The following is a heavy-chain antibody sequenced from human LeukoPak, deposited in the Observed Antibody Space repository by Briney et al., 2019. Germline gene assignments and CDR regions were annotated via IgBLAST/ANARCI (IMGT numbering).Heavy chain of an antibody. J-gene: IGHJ4*02. CDR2: ISAYNGNT. D-gene: IGHD3-22*01. CDR1: GYIFINYG. Sequence: ASVKVSCKASGYIFINYGISWVRQAPGQGLEWMGWISAYNGNTNYAQKVQGRVTMTTETSTSTAYMELRSLRSDDTAVYYCARDRYYYESSSYYSTFFDYWGQGTLVTVSS. CDR3: ARDRYYYESSSYYSTFFDY. V-gene: IGHV1-18*01.